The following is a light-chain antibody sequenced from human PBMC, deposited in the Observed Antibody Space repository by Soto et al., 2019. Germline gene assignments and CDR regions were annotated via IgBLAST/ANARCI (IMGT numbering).Light chain of an antibody. J-gene: IGKJ4*01. CDR1: QSVSSY. Sequence: ESVLTQSPATLSLSPGERATLSCRASQSVSSYLAWYQQKPGQAPRLLIYDASNRATGIPARFSGSGSGTDCTCTISSLEPEDFALYYLQQRSNRPPLTFGGGTKVEIK. V-gene: IGKV3-11*01. CDR2: DAS. CDR3: QQRSNRPPLT.